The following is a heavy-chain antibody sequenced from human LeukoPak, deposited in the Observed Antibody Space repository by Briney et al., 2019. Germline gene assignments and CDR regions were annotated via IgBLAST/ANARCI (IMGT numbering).Heavy chain of an antibody. CDR1: GYTFTGYY. CDR3: ARERGTTVTISGDFDY. CDR2: INPNSGGI. J-gene: IGHJ4*02. D-gene: IGHD4-17*01. V-gene: IGHV1-2*02. Sequence: ASVKVSCKASGYTFTGYYMHWVRQAPGQGLEWMGWINPNSGGINYAQKFQGRVTMTRDTSISTAYMELSRLRSDDTAVYYCARERGTTVTISGDFDYWGQGTLVTVSS.